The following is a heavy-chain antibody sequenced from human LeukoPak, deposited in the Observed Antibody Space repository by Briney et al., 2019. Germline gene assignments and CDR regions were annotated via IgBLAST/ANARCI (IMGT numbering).Heavy chain of an antibody. CDR3: ARHLYDFWSGYYGGSYSDY. V-gene: IGHV5-51*01. D-gene: IGHD3-3*01. CDR2: IYPGDSDT. J-gene: IGHJ4*02. CDR1: GYSFTSYW. Sequence: GESLKISCKGSGYSFTSYWIGWVRQMPGKGLEWMGIIYPGDSDTRYSPSFQGQVTISADKSISTAYPQWSSLKASDTAMYYYARHLYDFWSGYYGGSYSDYWGQGTLVTVSS.